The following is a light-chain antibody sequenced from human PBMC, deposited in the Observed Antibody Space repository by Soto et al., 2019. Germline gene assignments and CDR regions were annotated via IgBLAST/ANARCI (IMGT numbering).Light chain of an antibody. CDR3: QSYDSSLSF. CDR1: SSNIGAGYD. J-gene: IGLJ1*01. Sequence: QSVLTQPPSVSGAPGQRVTISCTGSSSNIGAGYDVHWYQQLPGTAPKLLVYGNSNRPSGVPDRFSGSKSGTSASLAITGLQAEDEADYYCQSYDSSLSFFGTGTKVTLL. V-gene: IGLV1-40*01. CDR2: GNS.